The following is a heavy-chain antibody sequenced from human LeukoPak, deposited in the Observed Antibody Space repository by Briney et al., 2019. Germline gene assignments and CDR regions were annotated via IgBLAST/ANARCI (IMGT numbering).Heavy chain of an antibody. Sequence: GGSLRLSCAASGFTFSNYWMSWVRQAPGKGLEWVANIKQDGSEKYYVDSVKGRFTISRDNAKNSLYLQMNSLRAEDTAVYYCARGRYYDSSGYPLKGSDAFDIWGQGTMVTVSS. D-gene: IGHD3-22*01. CDR1: GFTFSNYW. J-gene: IGHJ3*02. V-gene: IGHV3-7*01. CDR3: ARGRYYDSSGYPLKGSDAFDI. CDR2: IKQDGSEK.